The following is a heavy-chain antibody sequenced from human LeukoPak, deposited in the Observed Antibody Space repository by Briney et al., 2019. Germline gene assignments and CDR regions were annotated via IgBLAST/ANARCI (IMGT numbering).Heavy chain of an antibody. V-gene: IGHV4-59*08. CDR2: IYYSGST. Sequence: SETLSLTCTVSGGPISSYYWSWIRQPPGKGLEWIGYIYYSGSTNYNPSLKSRVTISVDTSKNQFSLKLSSVTAADTAVYYCARNGYNLDYWGQGTLDTVSS. J-gene: IGHJ4*02. D-gene: IGHD5-24*01. CDR1: GGPISSYY. CDR3: ARNGYNLDY.